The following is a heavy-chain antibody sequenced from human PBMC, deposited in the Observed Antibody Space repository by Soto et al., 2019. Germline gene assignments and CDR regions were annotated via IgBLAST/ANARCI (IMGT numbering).Heavy chain of an antibody. V-gene: IGHV4-4*02. Sequence: SETLALTGAVSRGSISSSKLWSWVRQPPGKGPEWIGESYHSGSTNSNPSLKSRVTISVDKSKNQFSLKLSSVTAADTAVYYWARQWELVGWFDPWGQGTLVT. CDR3: ARQWELVGWFDP. J-gene: IGHJ5*02. CDR2: SYHSGST. CDR1: RGSISSSKL. D-gene: IGHD1-26*01.